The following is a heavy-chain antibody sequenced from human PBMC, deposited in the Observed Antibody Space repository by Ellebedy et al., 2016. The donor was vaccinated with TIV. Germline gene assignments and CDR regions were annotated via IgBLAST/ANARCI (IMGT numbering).Heavy chain of an antibody. J-gene: IGHJ4*02. CDR3: AKDRSTYYYDSSGNDY. Sequence: GESLKISCAASGFTFSSYAMSWVRQAPGKGLEWVSAISGSGGSTYYADSVKGRFTISRDNSKNTLYLQMNSLRAEDTAVYYCAKDRSTYYYDSSGNDYWGQGTLVTVSS. CDR2: ISGSGGST. V-gene: IGHV3-23*01. D-gene: IGHD3-22*01. CDR1: GFTFSSYA.